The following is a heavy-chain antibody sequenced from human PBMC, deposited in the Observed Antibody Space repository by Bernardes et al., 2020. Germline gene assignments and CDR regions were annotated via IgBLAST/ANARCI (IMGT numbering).Heavy chain of an antibody. V-gene: IGHV4-34*01. J-gene: IGHJ5*02. CDR2: INHSGST. CDR3: ARAGVVVVAPRENWFDP. D-gene: IGHD2-15*01. Sequence: SETLSLTCAVYGGSFSGYYWSWIRQPPGKGLEWIGEINHSGSTNYNPSLKSRVTISVDTSKNQFSLKLSSVTAADTAVYYCARAGVVVVAPRENWFDPWGQGTLVTVSS. CDR1: GGSFSGYY.